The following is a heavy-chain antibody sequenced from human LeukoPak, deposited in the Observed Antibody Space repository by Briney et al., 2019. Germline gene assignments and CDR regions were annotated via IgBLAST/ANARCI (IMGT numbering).Heavy chain of an antibody. CDR3: AKSLRVHDAFDV. CDR2: ISGSGATS. Sequence: PGGSLRLSCAASGFTFSSYSMNWVRQAPGKGLEWVSSISGSGATSYLADSVKGRFTISRDTSKNTVYLQMNNMSVVDTATYYCAKSLRVHDAFDVWGQGTLVTVSS. D-gene: IGHD1-1*01. J-gene: IGHJ3*01. V-gene: IGHV3-23*01. CDR1: GFTFSSYS.